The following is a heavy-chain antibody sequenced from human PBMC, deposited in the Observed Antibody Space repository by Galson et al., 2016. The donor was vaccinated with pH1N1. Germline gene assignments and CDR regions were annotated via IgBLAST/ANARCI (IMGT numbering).Heavy chain of an antibody. D-gene: IGHD6-13*01. CDR1: GFTLSTYW. CDR2: IKQDGSVK. V-gene: IGHV3-7*01. Sequence: SLRLSCAASGFTLSTYWMSWVRQAPGKGLEWVANIKQDGSVKYYLDSVKGRFTISRGNAKNSVYLQMSSLRVEDTALYYCARAIGVAEASWGQGTLVTVSS. J-gene: IGHJ4*02. CDR3: ARAIGVAEAS.